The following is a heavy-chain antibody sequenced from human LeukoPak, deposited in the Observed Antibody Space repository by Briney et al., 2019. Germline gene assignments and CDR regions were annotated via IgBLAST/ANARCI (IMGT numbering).Heavy chain of an antibody. D-gene: IGHD2-15*01. CDR2: IYYSGST. CDR1: GGSISSSSYY. Sequence: SETLSLTCTVSGGSISSSSYYWGWIRQPPGKGLEWIGSIYYSGSTYYNPSLKSRVTISVDTSKNQFSLKLSSVTAADTAVYYCARGFVVVVAARGTRHAFDIWGQGTMVTVSS. V-gene: IGHV4-39*01. J-gene: IGHJ3*02. CDR3: ARGFVVVVAARGTRHAFDI.